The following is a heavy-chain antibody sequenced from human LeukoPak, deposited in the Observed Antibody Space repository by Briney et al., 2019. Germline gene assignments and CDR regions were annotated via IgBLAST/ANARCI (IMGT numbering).Heavy chain of an antibody. D-gene: IGHD6-13*01. CDR2: VIPIFGTA. Sequence: GSSVKVSCKASGGTFSSYAISWVRQAPGQGLEWMGGVIPIFGTANYAQKFQGRVTITADKSTSTAYMELSSLRSEGTAVYYCARGYSSSWMAWFDPWGQGTLVTVSS. V-gene: IGHV1-69*06. J-gene: IGHJ5*02. CDR3: ARGYSSSWMAWFDP. CDR1: GGTFSSYA.